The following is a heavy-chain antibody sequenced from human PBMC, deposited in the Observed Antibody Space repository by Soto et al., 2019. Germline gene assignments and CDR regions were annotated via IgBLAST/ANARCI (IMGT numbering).Heavy chain of an antibody. J-gene: IGHJ6*02. CDR2: ISSSGSTI. CDR1: GFTFSSYE. V-gene: IGHV3-48*03. CDR3: ARGGQRPYGYYYGMDV. D-gene: IGHD3-10*01. Sequence: PGGSLRLSCAASGFTFSSYEMNWVRQAPGKGLEWVSYISSSGSTIYYADSVKGRFTISRDNAKNSLYLQMNSLRAEDTAVYYCARGGQRPYGYYYGMDVWGQGXTVTVYS.